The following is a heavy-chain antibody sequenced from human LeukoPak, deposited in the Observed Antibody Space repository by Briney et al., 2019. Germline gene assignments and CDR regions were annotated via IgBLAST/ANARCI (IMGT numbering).Heavy chain of an antibody. D-gene: IGHD6-19*01. CDR2: ISPGGDEV. CDR1: GFIFSDYH. V-gene: IGHV3-11*01. Sequence: ESGGSLRLSCAASGFIFSDYHMSWISQAPGKGLEWVSYISPGGDEVYFADSVKGRFTISRDNAKNSLFLQMSSLTAEDTAVSYCSGGRDIAVAGPGGYFHYWGQGSLVTVSS. CDR3: SGGRDIAVAGPGGYFHY. J-gene: IGHJ4*02.